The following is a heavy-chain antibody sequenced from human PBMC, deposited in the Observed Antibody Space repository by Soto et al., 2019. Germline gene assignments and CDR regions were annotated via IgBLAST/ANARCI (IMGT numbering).Heavy chain of an antibody. Sequence: SETLSLTCSVSGGSFRDHYWTWIRQPPGKGLEWIGYISYSGYTNYKPSLKSRLTMSVDMSKNQFSLKLSSVTAADTAVYYCAAAGGQYNWFDPWGQGTLVTVSS. V-gene: IGHV4-59*11. D-gene: IGHD6-13*01. J-gene: IGHJ5*02. CDR1: GGSFRDHY. CDR2: ISYSGYT. CDR3: AAAGGQYNWFDP.